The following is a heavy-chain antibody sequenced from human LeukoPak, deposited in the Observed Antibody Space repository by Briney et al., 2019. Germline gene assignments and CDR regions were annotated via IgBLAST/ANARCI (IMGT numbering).Heavy chain of an antibody. CDR3: ARYYGSGSSTLNWFDP. D-gene: IGHD3-10*01. CDR1: GYTFTGYY. CDR2: INPNSGGT. Sequence: ASVKVSCKASGYTFTGYYMHWVRQAPGQGLEWMGWINPNSGGTNYAQKFQGRVTMTRDTSISTAYMELSRLRSDDTAVYYCARYYGSGSSTLNWFDPWGQGTLVTVSS. V-gene: IGHV1-2*02. J-gene: IGHJ5*02.